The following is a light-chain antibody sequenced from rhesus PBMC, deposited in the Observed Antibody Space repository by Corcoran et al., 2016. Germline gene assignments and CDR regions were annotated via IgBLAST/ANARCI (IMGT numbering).Light chain of an antibody. CDR1: EHVNNY. V-gene: IGKV1-74*01. CDR2: KAS. J-gene: IGKJ4*01. Sequence: DIQMTQSPSSLSASVGDRVTITCRASEHVNNYLNLYPQKPGKAPKLLIYKASTLQSGVPSRFSGSGSVTDYTFTISSLQPEDVATYYCQHGYGTPLTFGGGTKVELK. CDR3: QHGYGTPLT.